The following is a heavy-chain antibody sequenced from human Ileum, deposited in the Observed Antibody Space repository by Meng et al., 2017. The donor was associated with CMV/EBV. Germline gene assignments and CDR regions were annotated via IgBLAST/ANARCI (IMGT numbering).Heavy chain of an antibody. CDR2: ISYNGNNQ. V-gene: IGHV3-30-3*01. CDR1: GFIFSHYA. J-gene: IGHJ4*02. Sequence: GRSLRLSCETSGFIFSHYAMHWVRQAPGKGLEWVAMISYNGNNQYYADFVKGRFIISRDSSRSTLFLQMDSLRGDDTGIYYCARERTGYYSECWGQGTSVTVSS. D-gene: IGHD3/OR15-3a*01. CDR3: ARERTGYYSEC.